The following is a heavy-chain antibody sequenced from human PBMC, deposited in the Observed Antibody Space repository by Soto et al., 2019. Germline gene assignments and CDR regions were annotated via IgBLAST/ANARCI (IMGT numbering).Heavy chain of an antibody. CDR1: TFPFSTYW. CDR3: AGGNALDV. Sequence: GGSLRLSCAASTFPFSTYWMTWVRQAPGKGLEWVANIHRDEIEKYYMDSVKGRFTISRDNAKNSLYLQMTSLRAEDTAVYYCAGGNALDVWGQGPTVTVSS. CDR2: IHRDEIEK. J-gene: IGHJ6*02. V-gene: IGHV3-7*01.